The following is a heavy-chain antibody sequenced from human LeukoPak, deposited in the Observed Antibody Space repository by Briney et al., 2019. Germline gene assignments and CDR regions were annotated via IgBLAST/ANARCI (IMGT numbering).Heavy chain of an antibody. D-gene: IGHD2-21*02. CDR1: GGTFSSYA. J-gene: IGHJ3*02. Sequence: ASVKVSCTASGGTFSSYAISWVRQAPGQGLEWMGRITPIFGIANYAQKFQGRVTITADKSTSTAYMELSSLRSEDTAVYYCATPRIYCGGDCYPDAFDIWGQGTMVTVSS. CDR2: ITPIFGIA. V-gene: IGHV1-69*04. CDR3: ATPRIYCGGDCYPDAFDI.